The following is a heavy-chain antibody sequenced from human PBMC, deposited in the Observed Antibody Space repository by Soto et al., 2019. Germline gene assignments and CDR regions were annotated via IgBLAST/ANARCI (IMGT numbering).Heavy chain of an antibody. CDR2: ITDSSDTV. V-gene: IGHV3-48*02. CDR3: ARDFGHGYYLDY. Sequence: PGGSLRLSCVASGFSFSNYNMNWVRQAPGKGLEWVSYITDSSDTVHYADSVRGRFTTSRDNAESSLYLQMNSLRDEDTAVYFCARDFGHGYYLDYWGRGTLVTSPQ. D-gene: IGHD3-3*01. J-gene: IGHJ4*02. CDR1: GFSFSNYN.